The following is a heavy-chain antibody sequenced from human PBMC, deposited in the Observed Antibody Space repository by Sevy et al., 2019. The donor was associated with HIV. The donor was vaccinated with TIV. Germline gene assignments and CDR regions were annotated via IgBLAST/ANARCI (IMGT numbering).Heavy chain of an antibody. CDR2: ISSSSSTI. D-gene: IGHD6-19*01. CDR1: GFTFSSYS. Sequence: GGCLRLSCAASGFTFSSYSMNWVRQAPGKGLEWVSYISSSSSTIYYADSVKGRFTISRDNAKNSLYLQMNSLRDEDTAVYYCARGENGGWYGDAFDIWGQGTMVTVSS. J-gene: IGHJ3*02. V-gene: IGHV3-48*02. CDR3: ARGENGGWYGDAFDI.